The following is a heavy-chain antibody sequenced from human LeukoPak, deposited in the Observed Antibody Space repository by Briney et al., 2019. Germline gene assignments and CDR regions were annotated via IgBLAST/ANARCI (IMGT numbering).Heavy chain of an antibody. J-gene: IGHJ5*02. Sequence: SETLSLTCAVSGASITGSGYYWGWIRQPPGKGLEWIGEIYHSGSTNYNPSLKSRVAISVDKSKNQFSLKLSSVTAADTAVYYCARSVGTGYDYVLFSPWGQGTLVTVSS. D-gene: IGHD3-16*01. CDR1: GASITGSGYY. CDR2: IYHSGST. V-gene: IGHV4-39*07. CDR3: ARSVGTGYDYVLFSP.